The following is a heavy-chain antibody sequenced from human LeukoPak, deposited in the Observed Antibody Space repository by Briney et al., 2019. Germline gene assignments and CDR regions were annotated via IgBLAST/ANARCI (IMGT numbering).Heavy chain of an antibody. Sequence: SETLSLTCTVSAYSISSGYYWGWIRQPPGKGLEWIGSIYYSGSTYYNPSLKSRVTISVDTSKNQFSLKLSSVTAADTAVYYCARYCSSTSCPNWGQGTLVTVSS. J-gene: IGHJ4*02. D-gene: IGHD2-2*01. CDR1: AYSISSGYY. CDR3: ARYCSSTSCPN. CDR2: IYYSGST. V-gene: IGHV4-38-2*02.